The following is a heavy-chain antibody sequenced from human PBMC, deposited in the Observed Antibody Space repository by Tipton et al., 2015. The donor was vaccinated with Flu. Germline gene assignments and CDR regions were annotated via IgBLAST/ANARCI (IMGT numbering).Heavy chain of an antibody. CDR3: ARIDTSTWALNEYFRH. Sequence: SLRLSCGASGFTFSNFAMSWVRQASRKGLEWVSYISGSGLSTYYADSVKGRFTISRDSSKNTLYLHMSRLRAEDTAVYFCARIDTSTWALNEYFRHWGQGTLVTVSS. V-gene: IGHV3-23*01. D-gene: IGHD2-15*01. CDR2: ISGSGLST. CDR1: GFTFSNFA. J-gene: IGHJ1*01.